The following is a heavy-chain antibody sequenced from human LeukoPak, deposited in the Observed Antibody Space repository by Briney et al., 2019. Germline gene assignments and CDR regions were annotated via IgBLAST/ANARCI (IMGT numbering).Heavy chain of an antibody. V-gene: IGHV4-31*03. D-gene: IGHD6-13*01. CDR3: ARWGYSSTREYYYFDY. Sequence: SETLSLTCTVSGGSFSSGGYYWSWIRQYPGKGLEWIGYIYYSGSTYYNPSLKSRVTMSVDTSKKQFSLKLSSVTAADTAVHYCARWGYSSTREYYYFDYWGQGALVTVSS. CDR2: IYYSGST. CDR1: GGSFSSGGYY. J-gene: IGHJ4*02.